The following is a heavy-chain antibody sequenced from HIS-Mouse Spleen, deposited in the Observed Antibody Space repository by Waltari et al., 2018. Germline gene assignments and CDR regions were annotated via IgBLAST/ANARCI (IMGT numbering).Heavy chain of an antibody. Sequence: QLQLQESGPGLVKPSETLSLTCTVSGGSISSSSYYWGWIRQPPGKGLEWIGSIYYRWRTSYNPSLKIRVTISVDTSKNQFSLKLSSVTAADTAVYYCAREIPYSSSWYDWYFDLWGRGTLVTVSS. D-gene: IGHD6-13*01. CDR1: GGSISSSSYY. CDR2: IYYRWRT. V-gene: IGHV4-39*07. J-gene: IGHJ2*01. CDR3: AREIPYSSSWYDWYFDL.